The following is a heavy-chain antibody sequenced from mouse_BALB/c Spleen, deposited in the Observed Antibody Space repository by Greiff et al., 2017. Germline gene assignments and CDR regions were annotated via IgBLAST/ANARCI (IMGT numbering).Heavy chain of an antibody. CDR2: ISSGGST. CDR1: GFTFSSYA. J-gene: IGHJ4*01. Sequence: EVQVVESGGGLVKPGGSLKLSCAASGFTFSSYAMSWVRQTPEKRLEWVASISSGGSTYYPDSVKGRFTISRDNARNILYLQMSSLRSEDTAMYYCARGVEYYDLYYYAMDYWGQGTSVTVSS. D-gene: IGHD2-4*01. V-gene: IGHV5-6-5*01. CDR3: ARGVEYYDLYYYAMDY.